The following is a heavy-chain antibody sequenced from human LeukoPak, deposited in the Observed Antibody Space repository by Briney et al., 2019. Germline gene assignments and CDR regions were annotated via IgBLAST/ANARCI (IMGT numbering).Heavy chain of an antibody. J-gene: IGHJ4*02. CDR1: GDSVSSNSAA. D-gene: IGHD4-11*01. Sequence: SQTLSLTCAISGDSVSSNSAAWNWIRQSPSRGLEWLGRTYYRSKWYNDYAGSVKSRMTINPDTSKNQFSLQVNSVTPEDTAVYYCARAPLLAATVIVSRFDYWGQGTLVTVSS. V-gene: IGHV6-1*01. CDR3: ARAPLLAATVIVSRFDY. CDR2: TYYRSKWYN.